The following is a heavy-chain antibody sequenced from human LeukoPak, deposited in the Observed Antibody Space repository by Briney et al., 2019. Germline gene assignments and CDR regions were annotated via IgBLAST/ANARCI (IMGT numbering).Heavy chain of an antibody. J-gene: IGHJ5*02. Sequence: SETLSLTCTVSGGSVSSGSYYWSWIRQPPGKGLEWIGYIYYSGSTNYNPSLKSRVTISVDTSKNQFSLKLSSVTAADTAVYYCARAALGVTLVPWGQGTLVTVSS. V-gene: IGHV4-61*01. CDR3: ARAALGVTLVP. CDR1: GGSVSSGSYY. CDR2: IYYSGST. D-gene: IGHD3-10*01.